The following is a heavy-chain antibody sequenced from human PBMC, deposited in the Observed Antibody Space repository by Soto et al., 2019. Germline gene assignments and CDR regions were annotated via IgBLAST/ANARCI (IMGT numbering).Heavy chain of an antibody. CDR2: IKQDGSEK. V-gene: IGHV3-7*01. CDR1: GFTFSSYW. Sequence: EVQLVESGGGLVQPGGSLRLSYAASGFTFSSYWMSWVRQAPGKGLEWVANIKQDGSEKYYVDSVKGRFTISRDNAKNSLYLQMNSLRAEDTAVYYCARHYYDSSTPFGYWGQGTLVTVSS. CDR3: ARHYYDSSTPFGY. J-gene: IGHJ4*02. D-gene: IGHD3-22*01.